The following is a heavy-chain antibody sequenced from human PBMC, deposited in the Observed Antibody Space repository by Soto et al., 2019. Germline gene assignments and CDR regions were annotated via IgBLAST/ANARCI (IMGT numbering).Heavy chain of an antibody. CDR3: ARRDTMIVDGFDI. V-gene: IGHV5-10-1*01. Sequence: GESLKISCKGSGYSFTTYWISWVRQMPGKGLECMGRIDPSDSYTDYSPSFQGHVTISADKSISTAYLQWSSLKASDTAMYYCARRDTMIVDGFDIWGQGTMVTVSS. CDR1: GYSFTTYW. J-gene: IGHJ3*02. CDR2: IDPSDSYT. D-gene: IGHD3-22*01.